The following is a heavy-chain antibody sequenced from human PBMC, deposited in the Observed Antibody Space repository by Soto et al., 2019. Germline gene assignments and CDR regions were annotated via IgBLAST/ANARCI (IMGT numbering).Heavy chain of an antibody. CDR3: ARSGRDGQMRDWFDP. CDR1: GGTFSSYA. V-gene: IGHV1-69*01. D-gene: IGHD2-15*01. J-gene: IGHJ5*02. CDR2: IIPSFGTA. Sequence: QVQLVQSGAEVKKPGSSVKVSCKASGGTFSSYAISWVRQAPGQGLEWMGGIIPSFGTANYAQKFQGRFTITADESTSTAYMELSSLRSEDTAVYYCARSGRDGQMRDWFDPWGQGTLVTVSS.